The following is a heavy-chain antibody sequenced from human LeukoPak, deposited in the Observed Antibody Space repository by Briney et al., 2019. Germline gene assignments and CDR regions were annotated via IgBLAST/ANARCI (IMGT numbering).Heavy chain of an antibody. V-gene: IGHV1-2*04. CDR3: ARGAGMGNYYGSGSPDTGMDV. J-gene: IGHJ6*02. CDR2: INPNSGGT. D-gene: IGHD3-10*01. Sequence: ASVKVSCKASGYTFTGYYMHWVRQAPGQGLEWMGWINPNSGGTNYAQKFQGWVTMTRDTSISTAYMELSRLRSDDTAVYYCARGAGMGNYYGSGSPDTGMDVWGQGTTVTVSS. CDR1: GYTFTGYY.